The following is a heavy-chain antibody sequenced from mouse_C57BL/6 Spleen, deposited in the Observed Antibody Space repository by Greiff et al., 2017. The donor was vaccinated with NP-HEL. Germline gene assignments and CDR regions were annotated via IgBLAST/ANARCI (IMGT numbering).Heavy chain of an antibody. CDR2: FHPYNDDT. CDR3: ARANDYGSSYWYFDV. Sequence: LQESGAELVKPGASVKMSCKASGYTFTTYPIEWMKQNHGKSLEWIGNFHPYNDDTKYNEKFKGKAKLTVAKSSSTVYLELSRLTSDDSAVYYCARANDYGSSYWYFDVWGTGTTVTVSS. J-gene: IGHJ1*03. CDR1: GYTFTTYP. D-gene: IGHD1-1*01. V-gene: IGHV1-47*01.